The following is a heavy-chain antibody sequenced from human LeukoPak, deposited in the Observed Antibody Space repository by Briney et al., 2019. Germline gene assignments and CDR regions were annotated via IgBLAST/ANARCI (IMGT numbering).Heavy chain of an antibody. Sequence: KPSETLSITCTISGGSISTYYWSWIRQPPAKGLESIGYIYHSGSTNYNPSLKSRVTISVDTSKNQFSLELSSVTAADTAVYYCARGGGYASPIGYWGQGALVTVSS. CDR2: IYHSGST. CDR3: ARGGGYASPIGY. CDR1: GGSISTYY. J-gene: IGHJ4*02. D-gene: IGHD5-12*01. V-gene: IGHV4-59*01.